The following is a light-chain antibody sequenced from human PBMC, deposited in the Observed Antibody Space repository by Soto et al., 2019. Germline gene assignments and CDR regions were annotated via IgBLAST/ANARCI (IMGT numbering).Light chain of an antibody. CDR3: QQYYRSWA. CDR2: GAY. CDR1: QTISTN. J-gene: IGKJ1*01. Sequence: IVRTQAPATLSVAPGERSTLFCGASQTISTNLAWYQQKPGQAPRLLIYGAYTRATGIPASFSGSGSGTEFTLTISRLQPDDFGVYYCQQYYRSWAFGPGTKVDIK. V-gene: IGKV3-15*01.